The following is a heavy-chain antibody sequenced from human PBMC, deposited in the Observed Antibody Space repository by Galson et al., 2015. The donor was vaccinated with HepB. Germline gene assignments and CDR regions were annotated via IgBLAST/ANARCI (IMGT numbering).Heavy chain of an antibody. V-gene: IGHV1-69*06. Sequence: SVKVSCKASGGTFSSYAISWVRQAPGQGLEWMGGIIPIFGTANYAQKFQGRVTITADKSTSTAYMELSSLRSEDTAVYYCARVGGYSGYDAHYGMDVWGQGTTVTVSS. CDR1: GGTFSSYA. J-gene: IGHJ6*02. CDR3: ARVGGYSGYDAHYGMDV. D-gene: IGHD5-12*01. CDR2: IIPIFGTA.